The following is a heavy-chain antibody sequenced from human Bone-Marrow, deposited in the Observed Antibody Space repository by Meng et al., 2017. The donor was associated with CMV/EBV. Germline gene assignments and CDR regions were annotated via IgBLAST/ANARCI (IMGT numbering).Heavy chain of an antibody. Sequence: SETLSLTCTVSGGSISSSSYYWGWIRQPPGKGLEWIGEINHSGSTNYNPSLKSRVTISVDTSKNQFSLKLSSVTAADTAVYYCARVTGYDFWSGHTGGYGMDVWGQGTTVTVSS. CDR3: ARVTGYDFWSGHTGGYGMDV. CDR2: INHSGST. D-gene: IGHD3-3*01. CDR1: GGSISSSSYY. J-gene: IGHJ6*02. V-gene: IGHV4-39*07.